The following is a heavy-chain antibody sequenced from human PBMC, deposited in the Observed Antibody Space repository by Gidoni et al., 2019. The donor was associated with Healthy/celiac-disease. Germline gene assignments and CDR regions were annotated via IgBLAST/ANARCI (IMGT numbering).Heavy chain of an antibody. CDR2: ISYDGSNK. Sequence: QVQLVESGGGVVRPGRSLRLSCAASGFTFSSYAMHWVRQAPGKGLEWVAVISYDGSNKYYADSVKGRFTISRDNSKNTLYLQMNSLRAEDTAVYYCSSSGSRMNYYGMDVWGQGTTVTVSS. V-gene: IGHV3-30-3*01. J-gene: IGHJ6*02. CDR1: GFTFSSYA. D-gene: IGHD6-19*01. CDR3: SSSGSRMNYYGMDV.